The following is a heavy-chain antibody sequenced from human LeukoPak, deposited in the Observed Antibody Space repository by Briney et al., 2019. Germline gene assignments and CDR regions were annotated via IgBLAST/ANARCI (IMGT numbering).Heavy chain of an antibody. V-gene: IGHV1-2*02. CDR2: INPNSGGT. J-gene: IGHJ6*03. CDR1: GYTFTGYY. D-gene: IGHD2-15*01. CDR3: ARGGLPIYYYYMDV. Sequence: GASVKVSCKASGYTFTGYYMHWVRQAPGQGLEWMGWINPNSGGTNYAQKFQGRATMTRDTSIGTAYMELSRLRSDDTAVYYCARGGLPIYYYYMDVWGKGTTVTISS.